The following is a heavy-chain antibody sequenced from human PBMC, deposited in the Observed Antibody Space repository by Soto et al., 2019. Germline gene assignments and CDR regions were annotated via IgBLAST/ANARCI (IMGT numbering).Heavy chain of an antibody. CDR1: GFTFSSYS. J-gene: IGHJ6*02. CDR3: AKEGFLEWLLSDYYYGMDV. D-gene: IGHD3-3*01. CDR2: ISSSSSYI. Sequence: GGSLRLSCAASGFTFSSYSMNWVRQAPGKGLEWVSSISSSSSYIYYADSVKGRFTISRDNSKNSLYLQMNSLRAEDTAVYYCAKEGFLEWLLSDYYYGMDVWGQGTTVTVSS. V-gene: IGHV3-21*01.